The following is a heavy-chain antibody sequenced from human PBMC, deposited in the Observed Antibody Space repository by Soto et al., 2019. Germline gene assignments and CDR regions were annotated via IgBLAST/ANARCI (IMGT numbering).Heavy chain of an antibody. V-gene: IGHV4-30-4*01. D-gene: IGHD3-22*01. CDR1: GGSISSGDYY. J-gene: IGHJ4*02. CDR2: IYYSGST. Sequence: SETLSLTCTVSGGSISSGDYYWSWIRQPPGKGLEWIGYIYYSGSTYYNPSLKSRVTISVDTSKNQFSLKLSSVTAADTAVYYCAREHYYDSSGYYAPFDYWGQGTLVTV. CDR3: AREHYYDSSGYYAPFDY.